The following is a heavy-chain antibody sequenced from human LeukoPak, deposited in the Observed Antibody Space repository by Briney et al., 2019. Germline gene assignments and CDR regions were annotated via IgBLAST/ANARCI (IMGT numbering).Heavy chain of an antibody. D-gene: IGHD4-17*01. CDR1: GFTFSTYA. J-gene: IGHJ5*02. CDR2: ITGGGGGT. V-gene: IGHV3-23*01. CDR3: ARDGTVTAGPFDP. Sequence: TGGSLRLSCAASGFTFSTYAMSWVRQAPGKGLEWVSGITGGGGGTYYADSVKGRFSISSDNSKNTLYLQMNSLTAEDTAVYYCARDGTVTAGPFDPWGGGTLVTVSS.